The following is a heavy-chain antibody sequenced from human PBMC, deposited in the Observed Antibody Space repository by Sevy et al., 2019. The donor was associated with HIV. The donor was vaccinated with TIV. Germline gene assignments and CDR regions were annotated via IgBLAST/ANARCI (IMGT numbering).Heavy chain of an antibody. Sequence: GGSLRLSCAASGFTFSSYSMNWVRQAPGKGLEWVSSISSSSSYIYYADSVKGRFTISRDNAKYSLYLQMNSLRAEDTAVYYCARDKYSYGFFDYWGQGTLVTVSS. CDR1: GFTFSSYS. CDR3: ARDKYSYGFFDY. J-gene: IGHJ4*02. V-gene: IGHV3-21*01. CDR2: ISSSSSYI. D-gene: IGHD5-18*01.